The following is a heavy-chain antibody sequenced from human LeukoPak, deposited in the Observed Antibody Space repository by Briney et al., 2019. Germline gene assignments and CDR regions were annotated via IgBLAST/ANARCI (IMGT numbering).Heavy chain of an antibody. V-gene: IGHV3-9*01. D-gene: IGHD6-6*01. CDR2: INWNSGSI. CDR1: GFTFNDYA. Sequence: GGSLRLSCAASGFTFNDYAMNWVRQVPGKGLGWVSRINWNSGSIDYADSVKGRFSISRDNAKNSLYLQMNSLRAEDTALYFCAKDSSSSSYYYGMDVWGQGTTVTVSS. J-gene: IGHJ6*02. CDR3: AKDSSSSSYYYGMDV.